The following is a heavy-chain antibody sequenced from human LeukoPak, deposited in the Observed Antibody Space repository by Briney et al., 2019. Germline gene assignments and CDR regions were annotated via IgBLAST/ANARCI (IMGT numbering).Heavy chain of an antibody. V-gene: IGHV1-8*03. Sequence: ASVKVSCKASGYTFTSYDINWVRQATGQGLEWMGWMNPNSGNTGYAQKFQGRVTITRNTSICTAYMELSSLRSEDTAVYYCARGPLRGVRQKNWFDPWGQGTLVTVSS. CDR3: ARGPLRGVRQKNWFDP. J-gene: IGHJ5*02. D-gene: IGHD3-10*01. CDR1: GYTFTSYD. CDR2: MNPNSGNT.